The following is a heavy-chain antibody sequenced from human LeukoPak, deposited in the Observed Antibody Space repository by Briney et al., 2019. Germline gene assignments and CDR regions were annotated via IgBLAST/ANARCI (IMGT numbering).Heavy chain of an antibody. Sequence: ASVKVSCKASGYTFTNYGIIWVRLAPGQGLEWMGWISTYNGNTNYAQEIQGRVTMTTDTSTSTAYMELRSLISDDTAVYYCAKAGGWAREDYKGYAFDIWGQGTMVTVS. CDR2: ISTYNGNT. J-gene: IGHJ3*02. D-gene: IGHD6-19*01. CDR1: GYTFTNYG. V-gene: IGHV1-18*01. CDR3: AKAGGWAREDYKGYAFDI.